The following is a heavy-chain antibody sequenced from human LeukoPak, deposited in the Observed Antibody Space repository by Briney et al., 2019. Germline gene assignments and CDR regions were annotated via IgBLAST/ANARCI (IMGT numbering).Heavy chain of an antibody. CDR1: GFTFSSYS. CDR3: AKEVVVVAATGWFDP. Sequence: PGGSLRLSCAASGFTFSSYSMNWVRQAPGKGLEWVSAISGSGGSTYYADSVKGRFTISRDNSKNTLYLQMNSLRAEDTAVYYCAKEVVVVAATGWFDPRGQGTLVTVSS. J-gene: IGHJ5*02. CDR2: ISGSGGST. V-gene: IGHV3-23*01. D-gene: IGHD2-15*01.